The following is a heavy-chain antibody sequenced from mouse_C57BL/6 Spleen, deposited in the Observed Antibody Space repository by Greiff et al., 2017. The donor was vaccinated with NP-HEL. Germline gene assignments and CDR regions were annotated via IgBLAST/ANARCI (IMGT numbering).Heavy chain of an antibody. V-gene: IGHV5-6*01. D-gene: IGHD4-1*01. Sequence: EVKLMESGGDLVKPGGSLKLSCAASGFTFSSYGISWVRQTPDKRLEWVATISSGGSYTYYPDSVKGRFTISRDNAKNTLYLQMSSLKSEDTAMYYCARLLTFFDYWGQGTTLTVSS. CDR1: GFTFSSYG. CDR3: ARLLTFFDY. CDR2: ISSGGSYT. J-gene: IGHJ2*01.